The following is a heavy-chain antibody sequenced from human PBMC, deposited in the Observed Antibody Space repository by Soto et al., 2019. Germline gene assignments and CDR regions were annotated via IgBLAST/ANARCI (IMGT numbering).Heavy chain of an antibody. V-gene: IGHV3-11*01. CDR1: GLTFSDYY. CDR3: ASGTNGAFFVY. CDR2: ISSRSSTI. D-gene: IGHD2-8*01. Sequence: QVQLVESGGGLVKPGGSLRLSCAASGLTFSDYYMSWIRQAPGKGLEWVSYISSRSSTIFYADSVKGRFTISRDNVKNSLYLQMNSLRPEDTAVYYCASGTNGAFFVYWGQGILVTVSS. J-gene: IGHJ4*02.